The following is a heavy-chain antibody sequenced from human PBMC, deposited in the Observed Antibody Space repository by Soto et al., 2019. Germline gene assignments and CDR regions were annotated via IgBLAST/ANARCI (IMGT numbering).Heavy chain of an antibody. Sequence: DVQLVESGGGLIQPGESLRLSCAAFGLTVSGKKYVAWVRQAPGKGLEWVAALYDVDGTYYADSVKGRFTTSRDSSKTTVYLQIKGLRPEDTSVYYCASWHEREHAYDVWGQGTTVTVSS. D-gene: IGHD1-1*01. CDR1: GLTVSGKKY. J-gene: IGHJ3*01. CDR3: ASWHEREHAYDV. CDR2: LYDVDGT. V-gene: IGHV3-53*01.